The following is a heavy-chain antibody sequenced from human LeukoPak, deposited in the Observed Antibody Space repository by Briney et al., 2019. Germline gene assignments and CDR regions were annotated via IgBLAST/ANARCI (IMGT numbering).Heavy chain of an antibody. D-gene: IGHD3-22*01. J-gene: IGHJ4*02. Sequence: GGSLRLSCAASGFTFSSYAMSWVRQAPGKGLEWVSAISGSGGSTYYADSVKGRFTISRDNSKNTLYLQMNSLRAEDTAVYYCAKLFLTMIVVVIPYYFDYWGQRTLVTVSS. V-gene: IGHV3-23*01. CDR3: AKLFLTMIVVVIPYYFDY. CDR2: ISGSGGST. CDR1: GFTFSSYA.